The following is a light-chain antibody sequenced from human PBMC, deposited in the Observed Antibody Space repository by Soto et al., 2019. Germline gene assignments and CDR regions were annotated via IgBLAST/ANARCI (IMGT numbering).Light chain of an antibody. V-gene: IGKV3-15*01. CDR2: GAS. J-gene: IGKJ1*01. CDR3: QHYNDWPPTWT. Sequence: EIVMTQSPATLSVSPGERATLSCRASQSVSSKLAWYQQKPGQAPRVLIYGASTRATGIPARFSGSGSGTEFTLTLSSLQSDDFAGYYCQHYNDWPPTWTFGQGTKVEIK. CDR1: QSVSSK.